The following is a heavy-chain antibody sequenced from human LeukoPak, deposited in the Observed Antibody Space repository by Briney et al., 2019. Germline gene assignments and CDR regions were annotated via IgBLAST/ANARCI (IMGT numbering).Heavy chain of an antibody. CDR2: INRSGGSK. Sequence: PGGSLRLSCAASGFTFDDYGMSWVRQAPGKGLEWVTGINRSGGSKAHADSVKGRFTISRDNAKNSLYLQMNSLRAEDTALYYCARGTLKAAATDFDYWGQGTLVTVSS. V-gene: IGHV3-20*04. J-gene: IGHJ4*02. CDR3: ARGTLKAAATDFDY. D-gene: IGHD6-13*01. CDR1: GFTFDDYG.